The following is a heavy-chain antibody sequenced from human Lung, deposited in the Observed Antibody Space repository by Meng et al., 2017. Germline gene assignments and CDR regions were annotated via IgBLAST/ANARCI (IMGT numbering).Heavy chain of an antibody. CDR2: IYYSGST. V-gene: IGHV4-31*03. D-gene: IGHD3-3*01. CDR1: GVSFSSGGYY. CDR3: VRERNRLLDP. Sequence: QVQLQESGPGLVKPSQTLSLTCTVSGVSFSSGGYYWGWIRHHPGRGLEWIGYIYYSGSTFYNPAFKSRVTISVDTSKNQFSLNLNSVSAADTAVYYCVRERNRLLDPWGQGTLVTVSS. J-gene: IGHJ5*02.